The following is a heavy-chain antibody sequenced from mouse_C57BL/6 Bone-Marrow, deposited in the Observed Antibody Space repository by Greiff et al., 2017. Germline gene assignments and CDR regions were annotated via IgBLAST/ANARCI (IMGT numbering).Heavy chain of an antibody. J-gene: IGHJ2*01. CDR3: ARVVYYYGSSFDY. CDR1: GFTFSSYA. Sequence: EVKLVESGGGLVKPGGSLKLSCAASGFTFSSYAMSWVRQTPEKRLEWVATISDGGSYTYYPDNVKGRFTISRDNAKNKLYLQMSHLKSEDTAMYYCARVVYYYGSSFDYWGQGTTLTVSS. D-gene: IGHD1-1*01. V-gene: IGHV5-4*03. CDR2: ISDGGSYT.